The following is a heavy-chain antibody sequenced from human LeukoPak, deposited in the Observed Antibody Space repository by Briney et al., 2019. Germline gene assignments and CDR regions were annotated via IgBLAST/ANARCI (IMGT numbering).Heavy chain of an antibody. CDR2: VNPSDGNI. CDR1: GYIFNSYH. J-gene: IGHJ5*01. V-gene: IGHV1-46*02. CDR3: ASNYGGDTGFDC. D-gene: IGHD2-21*02. Sequence: ASVKVSCTASGYIFNSYHIHWVRQAPGQGLEWMGTVNPSDGNINYAQKFQGRVTMTRDMSSGTVYMELSSLRSEDTAVYYCASNYGGDTGFDCWGLGTLVTVSS.